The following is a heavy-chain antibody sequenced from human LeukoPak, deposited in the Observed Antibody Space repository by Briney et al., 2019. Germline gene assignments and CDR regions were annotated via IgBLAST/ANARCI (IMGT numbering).Heavy chain of an antibody. J-gene: IGHJ3*01. V-gene: IGHV4-30-2*03. CDR3: ARTYGDYDDAFDV. CDR1: GGSISSGGYS. D-gene: IGHD4-17*01. Sequence: SETLSLTCAVSGGSISSGGYSWSWTRQPPGKGLEWIGSIYYSGSTYNNPSLKSRVTIFVDTSKNQFSLKLSSVTATDTAVYYCARTYGDYDDAFDVWGQGTMVTVSS. CDR2: IYYSGST.